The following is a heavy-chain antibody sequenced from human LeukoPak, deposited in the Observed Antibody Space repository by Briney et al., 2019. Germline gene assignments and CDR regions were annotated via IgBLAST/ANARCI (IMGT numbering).Heavy chain of an antibody. CDR2: IGGSGGNT. J-gene: IGHJ3*02. CDR1: GFTFSSYA. Sequence: GGSLRLSCAASGFTFSSYAMSWVRQAPGKGLEWVSGIGGSGGNTYYANSVKGRFTISRDNSKNTLYLQMNSLRAEDTAVYYCARVSGGEDAFDIWGQGTMVTVSS. V-gene: IGHV3-23*01. D-gene: IGHD3-16*01. CDR3: ARVSGGEDAFDI.